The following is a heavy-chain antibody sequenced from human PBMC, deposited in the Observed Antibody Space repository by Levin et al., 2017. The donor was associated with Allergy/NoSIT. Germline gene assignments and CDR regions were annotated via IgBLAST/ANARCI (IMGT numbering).Heavy chain of an antibody. J-gene: IGHJ4*02. CDR2: ISSDGSYR. Sequence: HPGGSLRLSCAASGFTFSTYGMHWVRQAPGKGLEWVAAISSDGSYRYYVASVEGRFTSSRDNSKNTLYLQMNSLRPEDTAVYYCAKETGPFSGYDFWGQGTLVTVSS. CDR3: AKETGPFSGYDF. D-gene: IGHD5-12*01. CDR1: GFTFSTYG. V-gene: IGHV3-30*18.